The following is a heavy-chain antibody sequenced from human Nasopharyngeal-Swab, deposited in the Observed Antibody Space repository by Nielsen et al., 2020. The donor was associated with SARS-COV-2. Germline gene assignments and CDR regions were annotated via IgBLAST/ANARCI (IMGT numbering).Heavy chain of an antibody. CDR2: IIPIFGTA. D-gene: IGHD3-3*01. J-gene: IGHJ6*02. Sequence: SVKVSCKASGGTFSSYAISWVRQAPGQGLEWMGGIIPIFGTANYAQKFQGRVTITADESTSTAYMELSSLRSEDTAVYYCARDLWRKAARDYYYYGMDVWGQGTTVTVLL. V-gene: IGHV1-69*13. CDR1: GGTFSSYA. CDR3: ARDLWRKAARDYYYYGMDV.